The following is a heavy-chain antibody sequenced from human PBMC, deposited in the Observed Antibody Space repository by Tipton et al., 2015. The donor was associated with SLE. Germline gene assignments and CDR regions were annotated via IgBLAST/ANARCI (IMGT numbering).Heavy chain of an antibody. Sequence: TLSLTCTVSGGSISSYYWSWIRQPPGKGLEWIGYIYYSGSTNYNPPLKSRLTISVDTSKNQFSLKLSSVPAADTAVYYCARHSSATLYHDAFDIWGQGTMVTVSS. CDR1: GGSISSYY. CDR3: ARHSSATLYHDAFDI. J-gene: IGHJ3*02. V-gene: IGHV4-59*08. CDR2: IYYSGST. D-gene: IGHD2-15*01.